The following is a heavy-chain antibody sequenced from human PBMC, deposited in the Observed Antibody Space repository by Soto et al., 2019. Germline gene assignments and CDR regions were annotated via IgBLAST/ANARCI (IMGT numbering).Heavy chain of an antibody. CDR3: AREPTTAVVNYGMDV. V-gene: IGHV3-7*01. Sequence: EVQLVESGGGLVQPGGSLRLSCAASGFTLSNYWMSWVRQAPGTGLEWVANINQNGRDKYYVDSVKGRCTISRDNAKELLDMQMNSLRDEDTAVYYCAREPTTAVVNYGMDVWGQGTTVTVSS. J-gene: IGHJ6*02. D-gene: IGHD6-13*01. CDR2: INQNGRDK. CDR1: GFTLSNYW.